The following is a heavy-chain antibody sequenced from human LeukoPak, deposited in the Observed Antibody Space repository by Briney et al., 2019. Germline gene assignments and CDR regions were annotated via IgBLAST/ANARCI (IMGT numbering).Heavy chain of an antibody. J-gene: IGHJ4*02. CDR2: INSDGSST. V-gene: IGHV3-74*01. CDR1: GFTFSSYW. D-gene: IGHD1-1*01. Sequence: GGSLRLSCAASGFTFSSYWMHWVRQAPGKGLVWVSRINSDGSSTSYADSVKGRFTISRDNAKNTMYLQMNSLRAEDTAVYYCARQAYYNSDYDYWGQGTLVTVSS. CDR3: ARQAYYNSDYDY.